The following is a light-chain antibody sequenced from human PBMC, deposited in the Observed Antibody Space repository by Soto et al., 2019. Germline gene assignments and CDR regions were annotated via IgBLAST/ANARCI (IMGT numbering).Light chain of an antibody. V-gene: IGLV1-40*01. J-gene: IGLJ2*01. CDR1: SSNIGAGYD. CDR2: GNS. CDR3: QSYDSSLSGRGV. Sequence: QSVLTQPPSVSGAPGQRVTISCTGSSSNIGAGYDVHWYQQLPGTAPKLLIYGNSNRPSGVPDRFSGSKSGTSASLAITGLQAEDEADYYCQSYDSSLSGRGVFGGGTKLT.